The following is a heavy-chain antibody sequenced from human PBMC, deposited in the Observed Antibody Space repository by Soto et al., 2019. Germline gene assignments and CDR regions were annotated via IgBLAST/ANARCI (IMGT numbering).Heavy chain of an antibody. Sequence: SVEVCGEASGGTFSSFGINWVRQAPGQGLEWMGGIIPVSPIANYAQKFQGRVTITADKSTNTAYMELSSLRSEDTAVYFCARGRDDFYYYAMDVWGQGTTVTVSS. CDR2: IIPVSPIA. V-gene: IGHV1-69*10. CDR1: GGTFSSFG. CDR3: ARGRDDFYYYAMDV. J-gene: IGHJ6*02.